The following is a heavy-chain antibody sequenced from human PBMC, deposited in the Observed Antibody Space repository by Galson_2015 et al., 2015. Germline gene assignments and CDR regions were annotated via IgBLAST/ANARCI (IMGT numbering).Heavy chain of an antibody. V-gene: IGHV3-23*01. CDR3: AKDRSGGPDSFEI. Sequence: SLRLSCAASGFTFSHYAMSWVRQAPGKGLEWVSGMSGAGGSIYYADSVKGRFTTSRDNSNNILYVQMNSLRAEDTAVYYCAKDRSGGPDSFEIWGQGTMVTVSS. D-gene: IGHD1-26*01. CDR1: GFTFSHYA. J-gene: IGHJ3*02. CDR2: MSGAGGSI.